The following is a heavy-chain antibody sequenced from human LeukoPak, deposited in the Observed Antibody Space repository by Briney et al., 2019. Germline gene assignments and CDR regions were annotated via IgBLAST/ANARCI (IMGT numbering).Heavy chain of an antibody. J-gene: IGHJ4*02. D-gene: IGHD3-22*01. Sequence: GGSLRLSCVASGFTFSSYAMSWVRQAPGEGLEWVSAISGSGGSTCYADSVKGRFTISRDNSRNTLYLQMNSLRAEDTAVYYCAKRPAYDSSGSVRDYWGQGTLVTVSS. CDR3: AKRPAYDSSGSVRDY. CDR1: GFTFSSYA. CDR2: ISGSGGST. V-gene: IGHV3-23*01.